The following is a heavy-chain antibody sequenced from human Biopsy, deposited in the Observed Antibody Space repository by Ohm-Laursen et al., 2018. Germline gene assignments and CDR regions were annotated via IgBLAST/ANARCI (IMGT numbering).Heavy chain of an antibody. CDR2: INHSGRT. CDR1: GESFNRYY. D-gene: IGHD3-22*01. CDR3: VRCVDYYDPYHYYALDV. V-gene: IGHV4-34*01. J-gene: IGHJ6*02. Sequence: SHTLSLTWPVYGESFNRYYWSWIRQPPGKGLERIGEINHSGRTNYNPSLKSRVTISVDPSKNQFSLKVRSVTAADTAVYYCVRCVDYYDPYHYYALDVWGQGTTVTVSS.